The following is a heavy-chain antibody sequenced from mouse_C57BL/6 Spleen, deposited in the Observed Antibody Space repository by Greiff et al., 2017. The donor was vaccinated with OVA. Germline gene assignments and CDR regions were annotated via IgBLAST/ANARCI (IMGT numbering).Heavy chain of an antibody. Sequence: EVKLQESGPGLVKPSQSLSLTCSVTGYSITSGYYWNWIRQFPGNKLEWMGYISYDGSNNYNPSLKNRISITRDTSKNQFFLKLNSVTTEDTATYYCARGNDGLVAYWGQGTLVTVSA. V-gene: IGHV3-6*01. CDR2: ISYDGSN. CDR1: GYSITSGYY. D-gene: IGHD2-3*01. CDR3: ARGNDGLVAY. J-gene: IGHJ3*01.